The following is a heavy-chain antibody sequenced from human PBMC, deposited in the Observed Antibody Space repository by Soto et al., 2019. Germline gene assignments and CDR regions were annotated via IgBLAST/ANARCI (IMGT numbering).Heavy chain of an antibody. CDR1: GGSISSGGYY. J-gene: IGHJ6*04. V-gene: IGHV4-31*03. CDR3: ARVRLRTGYYYYYGMDV. D-gene: IGHD4-17*01. Sequence: SETLSLTCTVSGGSISSGGYYWSWIRQHPGKGLEWIGYIYYSGSTYYNPSLKSRVTISVDTSKNQFSLKLSSVTAADTAVYYCARVRLRTGYYYYYGMDVWGKGTTVTVSS. CDR2: IYYSGST.